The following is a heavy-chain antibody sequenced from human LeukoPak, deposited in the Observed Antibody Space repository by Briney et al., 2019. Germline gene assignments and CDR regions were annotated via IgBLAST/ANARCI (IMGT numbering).Heavy chain of an antibody. D-gene: IGHD3-3*01. CDR2: ISSSSSYI. CDR3: ARDQGRRFLEWLSDY. J-gene: IGHJ4*02. CDR1: GFTFSSYS. V-gene: IGHV3-21*01. Sequence: GGSLRLSCAASGFTFSSYSMNWVRQAPGKGLEWVSSISSSSSYIYYADSVKGRFTISRDNAKNSLYLQMNSLRAEDTAVYYCARDQGRRFLEWLSDYWGQGTLVTVSS.